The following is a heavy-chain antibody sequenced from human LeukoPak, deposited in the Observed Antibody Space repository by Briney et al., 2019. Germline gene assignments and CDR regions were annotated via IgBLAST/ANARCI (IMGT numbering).Heavy chain of an antibody. Sequence: PGRSLRLSCAASGFTFSSYAMHWVRRAPGKGLEWVAVISYDGSSKYYADSVKGRFTISRDNSKNTLYLQMNSLRAEDTAVYYCARSYPHYDILTGYSNKDLDYWGQGTLVTVSS. V-gene: IGHV3-30*04. CDR3: ARSYPHYDILTGYSNKDLDY. J-gene: IGHJ4*02. CDR1: GFTFSSYA. CDR2: ISYDGSSK. D-gene: IGHD3-9*01.